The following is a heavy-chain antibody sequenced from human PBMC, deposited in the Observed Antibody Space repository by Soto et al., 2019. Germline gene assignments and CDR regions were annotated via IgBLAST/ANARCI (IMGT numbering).Heavy chain of an antibody. J-gene: IGHJ5*02. CDR1: GYTFTSYG. V-gene: IGHV1-18*01. CDR3: ARAVRCSGGSCYSGWFDP. CDR2: ISAYNGNT. D-gene: IGHD2-15*01. Sequence: XSVKVSCKASGYTFTSYGIIWVRQAPGQGLEWMGWISAYNGNTNYAQKLQGRVTMTTDTSTSTAYMELRSLRSDDTAVYYCARAVRCSGGSCYSGWFDPWGQGTLVTVSS.